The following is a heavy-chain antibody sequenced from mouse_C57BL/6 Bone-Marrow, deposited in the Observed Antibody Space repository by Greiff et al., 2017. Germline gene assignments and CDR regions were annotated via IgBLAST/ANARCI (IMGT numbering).Heavy chain of an antibody. CDR2: IDPENGDT. CDR1: GFTIKDDY. D-gene: IGHD1-1*01. CDR3: TTGGSPFAY. Sequence: VQLQQSGAELVRPGASVKLSCTASGFTIKDDYMHWVKQRPEQGLEWIGWIDPENGDTEYASKFQGKATITADTSSNTAYLQLSSLTSEDTAVYYCTTGGSPFAYWGQGTRVTGSA. V-gene: IGHV14-4*01. J-gene: IGHJ3*01.